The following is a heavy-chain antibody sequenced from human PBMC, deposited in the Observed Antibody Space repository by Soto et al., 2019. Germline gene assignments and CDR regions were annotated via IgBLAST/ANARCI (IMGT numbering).Heavy chain of an antibody. CDR1: GDSIRNYY. CDR2: IYYSGNT. V-gene: IGHV4-59*01. CDR3: VRDIYTFGVPSDAEYNSFGP. J-gene: IGHJ5*02. Sequence: SETLSLTCAVSGDSIRNYYWSWIRQLPGKGLEWIGYIYYSGNTNYNPSLKGRVTISVDTSKHEFSLRMKSVTPADTAVYYCVRDIYTFGVPSDAEYNSFGPWGQGTLVTVAS. D-gene: IGHD3-3*01.